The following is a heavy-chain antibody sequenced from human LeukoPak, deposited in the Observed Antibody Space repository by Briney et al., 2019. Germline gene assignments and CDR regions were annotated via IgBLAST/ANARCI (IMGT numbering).Heavy chain of an antibody. V-gene: IGHV5-10-1*01. J-gene: IGHJ4*02. D-gene: IGHD6-13*01. CDR3: ARLTNVEYSSSW. CDR1: GYSFTSYW. CDR2: IDPSDSYT. Sequence: GESLKVSCKGSGYSFTSYWISWVRQMPGKGLEWMGRIDPSDSYTNYSPSFQGHVTISADKSISTAYLQWSSLKASDTAMYYCARLTNVEYSSSWWGQGTLVTVSS.